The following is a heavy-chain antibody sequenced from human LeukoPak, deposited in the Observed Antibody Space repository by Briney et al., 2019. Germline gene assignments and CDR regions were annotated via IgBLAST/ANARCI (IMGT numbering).Heavy chain of an antibody. CDR3: ARVPVLLGSSGYYYPYYYYGMDV. D-gene: IGHD3-22*01. J-gene: IGHJ6*02. Sequence: GRSLRLSCAASGFTFSSYAMHGVRQAPGKGLEGVAVISYDGSNKYYADSVKGRFTISRDNSTNTLYLQMNSLRAEDTAVYYCARVPVLLGSSGYYYPYYYYGMDVWGQGTTVTVSS. CDR1: GFTFSSYA. CDR2: ISYDGSNK. V-gene: IGHV3-30-3*01.